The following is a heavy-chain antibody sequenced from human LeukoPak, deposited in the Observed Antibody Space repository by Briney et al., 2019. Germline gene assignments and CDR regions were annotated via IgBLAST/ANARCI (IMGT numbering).Heavy chain of an antibody. CDR3: ARVGATKLRGNWFDP. Sequence: GASVKVSCKASGYTFTGYYMHWVRQAPGQGLEWMGWINPNSGGTNYAQKFQGRVTMTRDTSISTAYMELSRLRSDDTAVYYCARVGATKLRGNWFDPWGQGTLVTVSS. J-gene: IGHJ5*02. V-gene: IGHV1-2*02. D-gene: IGHD2-8*01. CDR1: GYTFTGYY. CDR2: INPNSGGT.